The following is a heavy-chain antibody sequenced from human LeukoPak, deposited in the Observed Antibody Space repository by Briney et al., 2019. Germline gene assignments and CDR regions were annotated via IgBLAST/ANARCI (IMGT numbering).Heavy chain of an antibody. CDR3: ARGRNHAFDI. CDR1: GFTFSTYW. J-gene: IGHJ3*02. CDR2: INSDGSTT. Sequence: GGSLRLSCAGSGFTFSTYWMHWVRQAPGKGLVWVSHINSDGSTTNYADSVKGRFTISRDNAKNTLYLEMNSLRAEDTAVYYCARGRNHAFDIWGQGTMVIVSS. V-gene: IGHV3-74*01.